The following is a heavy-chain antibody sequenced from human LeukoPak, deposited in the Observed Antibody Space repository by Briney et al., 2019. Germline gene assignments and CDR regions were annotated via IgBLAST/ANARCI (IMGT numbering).Heavy chain of an antibody. CDR2: IRYDGSNK. CDR3: AKNFNWGSLTGGFDY. CDR1: GFTFSNAW. Sequence: GGSLRLSCAASGFTFSNAWMSWVRQAPGKGLEWVAFIRYDGSNKYYADSVKGRFTISRDNSKNTLYLQMNSLRAEDTAVYYCAKNFNWGSLTGGFDYWGQGTLVTVSS. J-gene: IGHJ4*02. D-gene: IGHD7-27*01. V-gene: IGHV3-30*02.